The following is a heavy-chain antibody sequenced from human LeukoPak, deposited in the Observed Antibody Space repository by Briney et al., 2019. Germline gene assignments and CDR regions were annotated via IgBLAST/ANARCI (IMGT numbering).Heavy chain of an antibody. D-gene: IGHD3-3*01. J-gene: IGHJ4*02. CDR2: IFHSGST. CDR1: GGSINNYY. CDR3: ERRGDETSGYYPF. Sequence: SETLSLTCTVSGGSINNYYWSWLRQPPGKGLEWIGYIFHSGSTDYNPSLKSRVTISVDTSKNQFSLKLRSVTAADTAVYYCERRGDETSGYYPFWGQGTLVTVSS. V-gene: IGHV4-59*08.